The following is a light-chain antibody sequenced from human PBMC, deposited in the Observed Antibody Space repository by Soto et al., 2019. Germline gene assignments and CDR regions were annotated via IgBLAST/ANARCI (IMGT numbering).Light chain of an antibody. J-gene: IGKJ2*01. V-gene: IGKV1-39*01. CDR3: PQSYNAPYT. CDR1: QDILKY. Sequence: IQMTQSPASLSASIGDQVTITCRASQDILKYVNWYQQKSGQAPKILIFETSSFERRVPTRFKGSGYGTSFSLTIDSLQPDDFATYFCPQSYNAPYTFGQGT. CDR2: ETS.